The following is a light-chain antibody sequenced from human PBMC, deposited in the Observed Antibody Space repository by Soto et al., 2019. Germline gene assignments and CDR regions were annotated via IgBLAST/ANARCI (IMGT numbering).Light chain of an antibody. CDR1: QDITNY. V-gene: IGKV1-33*01. Sequence: DIHMTQSPSSLSASVGDRVTITCQASQDITNYLNWYQQKPGKAPKLLIYDASNLETGAPSRFSGSGSGTHFSFTINSLQPEDVATYYCQQYDNLPRTFGPGTKVDIK. J-gene: IGKJ3*01. CDR2: DAS. CDR3: QQYDNLPRT.